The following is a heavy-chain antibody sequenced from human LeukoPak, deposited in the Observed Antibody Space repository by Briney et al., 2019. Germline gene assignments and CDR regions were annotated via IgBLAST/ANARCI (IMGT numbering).Heavy chain of an antibody. D-gene: IGHD6-13*01. CDR1: GYTFTGYY. V-gene: IGHV1-2*02. Sequence: ASVTVSCKASGYTFTGYYMHWVRQAPGQGLEWMGWINPNSGGTNYAQKFQGRVTMTRDTSISTAYMELSRLRSDDTAVYYCARGQQLVPGWFDPWGQGTLVTVSS. CDR3: ARGQQLVPGWFDP. J-gene: IGHJ5*02. CDR2: INPNSGGT.